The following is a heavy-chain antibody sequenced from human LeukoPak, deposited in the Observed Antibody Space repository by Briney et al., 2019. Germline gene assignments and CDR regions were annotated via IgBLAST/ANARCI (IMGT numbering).Heavy chain of an antibody. V-gene: IGHV4-59*01. CDR2: IYYSGST. D-gene: IGHD6-6*01. J-gene: IGHJ4*02. CDR3: ARGPLYSSSSVLGY. CDR1: GGSISSYY. Sequence: SETLSLTCTVSGGSISSYYWSWIRQPPGKGLEWIGYIYYSGSTNYNPSLKSRVTISVDTSKNQFSLKLSSVTAADTAVYYCARGPLYSSSSVLGYWGQGTLVTVSS.